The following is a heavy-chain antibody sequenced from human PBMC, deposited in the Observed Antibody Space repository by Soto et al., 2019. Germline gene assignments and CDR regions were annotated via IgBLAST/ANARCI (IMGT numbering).Heavy chain of an antibody. CDR1: GYTFTSYG. CDR2: ISAYNGNT. Sequence: XSVKGSCKASGYTFTSYGVNWVRQAPGQGLEWMGWISAYNGNTNYAQKLQGRVTMTTDTSTSTAYMELRSLRSDDTAVYYCAGPPGELELSSDHQGYYSGMDVWGQGTTVTVSS. D-gene: IGHD1-7*01. CDR3: AGPPGELELSSDHQGYYSGMDV. J-gene: IGHJ6*02. V-gene: IGHV1-18*01.